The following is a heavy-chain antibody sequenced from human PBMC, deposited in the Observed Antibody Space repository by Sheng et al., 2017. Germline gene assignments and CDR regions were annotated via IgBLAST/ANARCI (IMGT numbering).Heavy chain of an antibody. Sequence: QVQLVQSGAEVKKPGSSVKVSCKASGGTFSSYAISWVRQAPGQGLEWMGGIIPILGIANYAQKFQGRVTITADKSMSTAYMELSSLRSEDTAVYYCARETELELKQGEFDPWGQGTLVTVSS. D-gene: IGHD1-7*01. V-gene: IGHV1-69*10. J-gene: IGHJ5*02. CDR2: IIPILGIA. CDR3: ARETELELKQGEFDP. CDR1: GGTFSSYA.